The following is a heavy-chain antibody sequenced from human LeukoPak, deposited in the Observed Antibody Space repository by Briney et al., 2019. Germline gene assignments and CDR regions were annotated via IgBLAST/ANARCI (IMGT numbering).Heavy chain of an antibody. CDR1: GYTFTGYY. V-gene: IGHV1-2*02. CDR2: INPNSGGT. CDR3: ARGELGYYGSGSYLEGVDY. J-gene: IGHJ4*02. D-gene: IGHD3-10*01. Sequence: ASVKVSCKASGYTFTGYYIHWVRQAPGQGLEWMGWINPNSGGTNYAQKFQGRVTMTRDTSISTAYMELSRLRSDDTAVYYCARGELGYYGSGSYLEGVDYWGQGTLVTVSS.